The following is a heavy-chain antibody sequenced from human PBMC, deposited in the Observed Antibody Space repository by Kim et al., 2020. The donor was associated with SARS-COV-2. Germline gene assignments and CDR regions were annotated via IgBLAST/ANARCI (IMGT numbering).Heavy chain of an antibody. J-gene: IGHJ2*01. CDR3: ARQDYWQVHLYFDL. CDR1: GYTFTKNW. Sequence: GESLKISCKGFGYTFTKNWINWVRQMPGKGLEWIGRIDPSDSYRIYSPSFQGHVTMSVDKSTNSAYLQWNSLKASDTAIYYCARQDYWQVHLYFDLWGRGTLVSVSS. V-gene: IGHV5-10-1*01. D-gene: IGHD2-8*02. CDR2: IDPSDSYR.